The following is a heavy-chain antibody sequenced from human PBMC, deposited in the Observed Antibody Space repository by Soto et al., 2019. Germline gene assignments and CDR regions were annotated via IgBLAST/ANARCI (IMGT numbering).Heavy chain of an antibody. CDR3: ARGPTRSYNCFAP. J-gene: IGHJ5*02. CDR2: ISANSGIT. Sequence: QAQLVQPGPEVKKPGASVKVSCKASGYLFTNYGITWVRRAPGQGLEWMGGISANSGITYNAERLQGRVTMTTDTSTSTAYLELRTLGSDDTAIYYCARGPTRSYNCFAPWGQGTLVTVSS. V-gene: IGHV1-18*01. CDR1: GYLFTNYG.